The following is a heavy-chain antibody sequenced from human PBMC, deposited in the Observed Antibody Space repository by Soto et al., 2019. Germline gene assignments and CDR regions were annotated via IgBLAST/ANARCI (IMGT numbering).Heavy chain of an antibody. CDR1: GFTVTINY. CDR3: HGYGY. V-gene: IGHV3-53*01. Sequence: EVQVVESGGGLIQPGGSLRLSCTVSGFTVTINYMSWVRQAPGKGLEWVSVIYSGGTIYYADSVKGRFTISRDTSKNTLYLQMNILRGEDTAVYYCHGYGYSGQVTLVTVSS. D-gene: IGHD5-12*01. CDR2: IYSGGTI. J-gene: IGHJ4*02.